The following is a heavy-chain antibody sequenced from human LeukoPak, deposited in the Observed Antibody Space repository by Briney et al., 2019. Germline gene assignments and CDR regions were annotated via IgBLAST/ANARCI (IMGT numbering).Heavy chain of an antibody. CDR1: GFTFSSYS. J-gene: IGHJ4*02. V-gene: IGHV3-48*02. CDR2: ISSSSTI. Sequence: PGGSLRLSCAASGFTFSSYSMNWVRQAPGKGLEWVSYISSSSTIYYADPVKGRFTISRDNAKNSLYLQMNSLRDEDTAVYYCARDGLVLRFLEWLFLDYWGQGTLVTVSS. CDR3: ARDGLVLRFLEWLFLDY. D-gene: IGHD3-3*01.